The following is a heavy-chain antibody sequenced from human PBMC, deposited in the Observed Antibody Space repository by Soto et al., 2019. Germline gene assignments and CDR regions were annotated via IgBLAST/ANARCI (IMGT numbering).Heavy chain of an antibody. Sequence: SQTLSLTWALYAGSLSSYYSSWIRQPPGKGLEWIGATNHSRSTNYNPSLKSRVTISVDTSKNQFSLKLSSVTAADTAVYYCARDPPVWNYYNYYGMDVWGQGTTVTVS. CDR3: ARDPPVWNYYNYYGMDV. J-gene: IGHJ6*02. CDR2: TNHSRST. V-gene: IGHV4-34*01. D-gene: IGHD1-1*01. CDR1: AGSLSSYY.